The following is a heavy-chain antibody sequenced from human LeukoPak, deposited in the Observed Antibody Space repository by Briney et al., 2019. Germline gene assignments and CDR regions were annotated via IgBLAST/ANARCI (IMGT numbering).Heavy chain of an antibody. Sequence: SETLSLTCAVYGGSFSGYYWSWIRQPPGKGLEWIGEINHSGSTNYNPSLKSRVTISVDTSKNQFSLKLSSVTAADTAVYYCARSGCSSTSCYEGMDYYYYYMDVWGKGTTVTVSS. CDR1: GGSFSGYY. J-gene: IGHJ6*03. D-gene: IGHD2-2*01. V-gene: IGHV4-34*01. CDR2: INHSGST. CDR3: ARSGCSSTSCYEGMDYYYYYMDV.